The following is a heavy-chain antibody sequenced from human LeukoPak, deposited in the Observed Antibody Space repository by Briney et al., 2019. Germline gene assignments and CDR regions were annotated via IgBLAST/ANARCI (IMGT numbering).Heavy chain of an antibody. J-gene: IGHJ5*02. CDR1: GYSFTSYW. D-gene: IGHD2-2*01. CDR3: AGQLGGYCSSTSCYDWFDP. Sequence: GESLKISCKGSGYSFTSYWIGWVRQMPGKGLEWMGIIYPGDSDTRYSPSFQGQVTISADKSISTAYLQWSSLTASDTAMYYCAGQLGGYCSSTSCYDWFDPWGQGTLVTVSS. CDR2: IYPGDSDT. V-gene: IGHV5-51*01.